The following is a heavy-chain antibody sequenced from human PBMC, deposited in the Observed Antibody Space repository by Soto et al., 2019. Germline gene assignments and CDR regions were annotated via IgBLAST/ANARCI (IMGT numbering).Heavy chain of an antibody. V-gene: IGHV4-4*02. CDR3: ARLWFGEVTKIDP. CDR1: GDSISSDKW. CDR2: IYYSGST. Sequence: SETLSLTCAVSGDSISSDKWWSWVRQPPGKGLEWIGEIYYSGSTNYNPSLKSRVTISVDTSKNQFSLKLSSVTAADTAVYYCARLWFGEVTKIDPWGQGTLVTVSS. J-gene: IGHJ5*02. D-gene: IGHD3-10*01.